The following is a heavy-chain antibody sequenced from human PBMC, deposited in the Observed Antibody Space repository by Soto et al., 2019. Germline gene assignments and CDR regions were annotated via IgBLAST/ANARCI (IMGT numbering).Heavy chain of an antibody. J-gene: IGHJ4*02. Sequence: SETLSLTCTVSGGSISSSSYYWGWIRQPPGKGLEWIGSIYYSGSTYYSPSLKSRVTISVDTSKNQFSLKLSSVTAADTAVYYCACDLYCDYGRRFRYDYCGQGTLVTVSS. CDR1: GGSISSSSYY. V-gene: IGHV4-39*01. CDR3: ACDLYCDYGRRFRYDY. CDR2: IYYSGST. D-gene: IGHD4-17*01.